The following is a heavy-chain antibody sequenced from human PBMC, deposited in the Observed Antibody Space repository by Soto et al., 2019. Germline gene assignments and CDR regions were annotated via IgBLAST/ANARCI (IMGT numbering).Heavy chain of an antibody. D-gene: IGHD3-22*01. CDR1: GYSFTSYW. J-gene: IGHJ5*02. Sequence: PGESLKISCKGSGYSFTSYWISWVRQMPGKGLEWMGRIDPSDSYTNYSPSFQGHVTISADKSISTAYLQWSSLKASDTAMYYCVSQPPYYYDSSGSLVDPWGQGTLVTVSS. CDR2: IDPSDSYT. CDR3: VSQPPYYYDSSGSLVDP. V-gene: IGHV5-10-1*01.